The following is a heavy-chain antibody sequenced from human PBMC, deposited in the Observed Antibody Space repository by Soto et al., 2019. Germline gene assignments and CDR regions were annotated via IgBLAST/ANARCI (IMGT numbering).Heavy chain of an antibody. V-gene: IGHV3-30-3*01. CDR3: ASIPYYYDSRGHDAFDI. D-gene: IGHD3-22*01. CDR2: ISYDGSNK. Sequence: ESGGGVVQPGRSLRLSCAASGFTFSSYAMHWVRQAPGKGLEWVAVISYDGSNKYYADSVKGRFTISRDNSKNTLYLQMNSLRAEDTAVYYCASIPYYYDSRGHDAFDIWGQGTMVTVSS. CDR1: GFTFSSYA. J-gene: IGHJ3*02.